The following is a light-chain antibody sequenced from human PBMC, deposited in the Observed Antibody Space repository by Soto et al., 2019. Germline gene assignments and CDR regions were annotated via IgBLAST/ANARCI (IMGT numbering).Light chain of an antibody. V-gene: IGKV1-17*01. J-gene: IGKJ3*01. CDR2: AAS. CDR1: QDIRSD. CDR3: LQHNSYPFT. Sequence: DIQMTQSPSSLSASVGDRVTITCRASQDIRSDLGWFQQKPGKAPKRLIYAASTLESRVPSRFSGTRSGTKFTLTVSSLQPEDFATYYCLQHNSYPFTFGPGTKVDIK.